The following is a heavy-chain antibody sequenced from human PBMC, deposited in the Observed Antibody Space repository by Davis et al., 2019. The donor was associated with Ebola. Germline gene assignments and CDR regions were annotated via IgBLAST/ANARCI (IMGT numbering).Heavy chain of an antibody. CDR3: ASIVRRLATAWDDY. D-gene: IGHD5-18*01. V-gene: IGHV3-30*14. Sequence: GESLKISCAASGFTFSSYAMHWVRQAPGKGLEWVAVISYDGSNKYYADSVKGRFTISRHNSKNTLYLQMNSLRAEDTAVYYCASIVRRLATAWDDYWGQGTLVTVSS. CDR2: ISYDGSNK. J-gene: IGHJ4*02. CDR1: GFTFSSYA.